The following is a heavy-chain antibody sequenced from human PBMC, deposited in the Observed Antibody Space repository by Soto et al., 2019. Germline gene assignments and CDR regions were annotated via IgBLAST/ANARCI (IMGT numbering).Heavy chain of an antibody. CDR2: IIPIFGTA. J-gene: IGHJ3*02. Sequence: QVQLVQSGAEVKKPGSSVKVSCKASGGTFSSYAISWVRQAPGQGLEWMGGIIPIFGTANYAQKFQGRVTITADESTSTAYVELSSLRSEDTDVYYCARSRVTYYYDRSDFAMCGHGTTVTVSS. V-gene: IGHV1-69*01. D-gene: IGHD3-22*01. CDR1: GGTFSSYA. CDR3: ARSRVTYYYDRSDFAM.